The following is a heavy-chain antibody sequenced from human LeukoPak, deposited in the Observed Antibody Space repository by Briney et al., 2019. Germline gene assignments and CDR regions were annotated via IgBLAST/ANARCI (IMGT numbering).Heavy chain of an antibody. J-gene: IGHJ4*02. V-gene: IGHV1-2*02. CDR2: INPNSGGT. CDR3: ARRYSNPFAVDY. CDR1: GYTFTGYY. Sequence: GASVKVSCEASGYTFTGYYMHWVRQAPGQGLEWMGWINPNSGGTNYAQKFQGRVTMTRDTSISTAYMDLSRLRSDDTAVYYCARRYSNPFAVDYWGQGTLVTVSS. D-gene: IGHD6-13*01.